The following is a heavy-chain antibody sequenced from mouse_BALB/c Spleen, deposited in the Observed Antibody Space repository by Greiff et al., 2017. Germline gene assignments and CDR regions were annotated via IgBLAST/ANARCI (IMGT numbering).Heavy chain of an antibody. CDR2: IWAGGST. Sequence: QVQLKESGPGLVAPSQSLSITCTVSGFSLTSYGVHWVRQPPGKGLEWLGVIWAGGSTNYNSALMSRLSISKDNSKSQVFLKMNSLQTDDTAMYYCARGRGYDWYFDVWGAGTTVTVSS. D-gene: IGHD3-1*01. CDR3: ARGRGYDWYFDV. J-gene: IGHJ1*01. CDR1: GFSLTSYG. V-gene: IGHV2-9*02.